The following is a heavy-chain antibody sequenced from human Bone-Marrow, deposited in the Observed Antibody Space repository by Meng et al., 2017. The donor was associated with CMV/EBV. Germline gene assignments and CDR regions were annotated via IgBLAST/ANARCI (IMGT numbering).Heavy chain of an antibody. J-gene: IGHJ6*02. Sequence: ASVKVSCKASGYTFTSYDVNWVRQATGQGLEWMGWMNPNSGNTGYAQKFQGRVTITRNTSISTAYMELSSLRSEDTAVYYCARELHGDGMDVWGQGTTVTVSS. CDR2: MNPNSGNT. V-gene: IGHV1-8*03. CDR3: ARELHGDGMDV. D-gene: IGHD4-23*01. CDR1: GYTFTSYD.